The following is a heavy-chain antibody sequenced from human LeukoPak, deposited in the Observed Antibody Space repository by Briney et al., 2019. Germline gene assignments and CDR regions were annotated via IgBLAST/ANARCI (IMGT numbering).Heavy chain of an antibody. J-gene: IGHJ6*02. CDR1: GGSFSDYY. Sequence: SETLSFTSAVYGGSFSDYYWSRLRPPPGKGLEGTGEINHSGSTNYNQSLKSRVTISVDTSKNQFYLQLSTVTAADTAVYYCARGRVGSMVRGGPRNYYGMDVWGQGTTVTVSS. CDR2: INHSGST. V-gene: IGHV4-34*01. D-gene: IGHD3-10*01. CDR3: ARGRVGSMVRGGPRNYYGMDV.